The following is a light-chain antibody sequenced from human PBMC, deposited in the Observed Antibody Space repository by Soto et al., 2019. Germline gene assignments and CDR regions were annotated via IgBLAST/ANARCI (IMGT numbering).Light chain of an antibody. V-gene: IGKV3-15*01. Sequence: EIVMTQSPATLYVSPGERATLSCRASQSVSGNLAWYQQKPGQAPRLLIYGASTRATGIPARFSGSGSGTEFTLTISSLQSEDFAFYYCQQYNNWPRTFGQGTKVEIK. CDR3: QQYNNWPRT. J-gene: IGKJ1*01. CDR2: GAS. CDR1: QSVSGN.